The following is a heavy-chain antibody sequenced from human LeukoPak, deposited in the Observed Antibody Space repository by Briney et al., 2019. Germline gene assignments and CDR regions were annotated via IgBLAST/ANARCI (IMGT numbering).Heavy chain of an antibody. CDR1: GFTFSSYA. D-gene: IGHD3-16*01. J-gene: IGHJ4*02. CDR2: ISGRGLST. V-gene: IGHV3-23*01. CDR3: AKDWGSTDLYYFDS. Sequence: GGSLRLSCATSGFTFSSYAMSWVRQAPGKGLEWVSAISGRGLSTYYADSVKGRFPISRDNSKNTLYLQMNGLRAEDTAAYYCAKDWGSTDLYYFDSWGQGTLVTVSS.